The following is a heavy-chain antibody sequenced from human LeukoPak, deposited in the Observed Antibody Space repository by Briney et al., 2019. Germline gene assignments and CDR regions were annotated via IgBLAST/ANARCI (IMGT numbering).Heavy chain of an antibody. V-gene: IGHV3-30*04. CDR2: ISYDGSNK. J-gene: IGHJ4*02. CDR1: GFTFSSYA. Sequence: GGSLRLSCAASGFTFSSYAMHWVRQAPGKGLEWVAVISYDGSNKYYADSVKGRFTISRDNSKNTLYLQMNSLRAEDTAVYYCARTTLGVVVAATLDYWGQGTLVTVSS. CDR3: ARTTLGVVVAATLDY. D-gene: IGHD2-15*01.